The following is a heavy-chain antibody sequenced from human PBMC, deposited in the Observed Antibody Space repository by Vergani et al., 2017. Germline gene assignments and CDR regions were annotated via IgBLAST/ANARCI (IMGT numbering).Heavy chain of an antibody. Sequence: QVQLQESGPGLVKPSQTLSLTCTVSGGSISSGGYYWIWIRQHPGKGLEWIGYIYYSGSTYYNPSLKSRVTISVDTSKNQFSLKLSSVTAADTAVYYCASGPPRYGSENNDYWGQGTLVTVSS. CDR1: GGSISSGGYY. CDR3: ASGPPRYGSENNDY. J-gene: IGHJ4*02. V-gene: IGHV4-31*03. CDR2: IYYSGST. D-gene: IGHD3-10*01.